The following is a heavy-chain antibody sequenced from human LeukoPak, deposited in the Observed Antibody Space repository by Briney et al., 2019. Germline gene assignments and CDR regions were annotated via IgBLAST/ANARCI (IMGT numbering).Heavy chain of an antibody. CDR1: GFPFSSSS. D-gene: IGHD1-26*01. Sequence: PGGSLRLSCAASGFPFSSSSMHWVRQAPGKGLEWVSSISTSSSYIYYADSVKGRFTISRDNAKNSLFLQMNSLRAEDTAVYYCARGRQNSGSYSDAFDIWGQGTMVTVSS. V-gene: IGHV3-21*01. CDR3: ARGRQNSGSYSDAFDI. CDR2: ISTSSSYI. J-gene: IGHJ3*02.